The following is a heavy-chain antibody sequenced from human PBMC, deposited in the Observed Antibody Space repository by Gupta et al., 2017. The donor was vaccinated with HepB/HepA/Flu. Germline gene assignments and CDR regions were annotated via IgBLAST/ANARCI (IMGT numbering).Heavy chain of an antibody. J-gene: IGHJ6*02. CDR1: GFTFSNAW. D-gene: IGHD1-26*01. V-gene: IGHV3-15*01. Sequence: EVQLVESGGGLVKPGGSLRLSCAASGFTFSNAWMSWVRQAPGKGLEWVGRIKSKTDGGTTDYAAPVKGRFTISRDDSKNTLYLQMNSLKTEDTAVYYCTTSNGGSYRNLYYYYGMDVWGQGTTVTVSS. CDR3: TTSNGGSYRNLYYYYGMDV. CDR2: IKSKTDGGTT.